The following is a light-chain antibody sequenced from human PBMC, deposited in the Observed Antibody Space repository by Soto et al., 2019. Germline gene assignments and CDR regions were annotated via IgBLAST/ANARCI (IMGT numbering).Light chain of an antibody. V-gene: IGKV3-20*01. CDR1: QSVSSSF. CDR2: GAS. J-gene: IGKJ1*01. CDR3: QQYESSVT. Sequence: EIVLTQSPGSLSLSPGEGATLSCRASQSVSSSFFAWYQQKPGQAPSLLIYGASRRATRVPDRFSGSGSGTDFTLSISRLEPEDFAVYYCQQYESSVTFGQGTKVEIK.